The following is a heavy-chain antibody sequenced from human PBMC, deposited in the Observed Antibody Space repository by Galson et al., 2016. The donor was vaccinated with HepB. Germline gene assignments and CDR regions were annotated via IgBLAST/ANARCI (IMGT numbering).Heavy chain of an antibody. CDR2: IYWDDDR. CDR1: GVSLSTDGVS. V-gene: IGHV2-5*02. CDR3: ALSSRFYGSRSTYGLFDF. D-gene: IGHD3-10*01. Sequence: PALVKPTQTLTLTCNVSGVSLSTDGVSVAWIRQPPGKALEWLTLIYWDDDRRSSPSLRKRLITTKDTSKNHVVLALGNMDPVDTGTYFCALSSRFYGSRSTYGLFDFWGQGTRVTVSS. J-gene: IGHJ4*02.